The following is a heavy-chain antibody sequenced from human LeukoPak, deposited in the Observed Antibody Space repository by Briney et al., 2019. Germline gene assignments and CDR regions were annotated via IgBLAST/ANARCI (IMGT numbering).Heavy chain of an antibody. CDR3: ARDRDGGVGTIDY. V-gene: IGHV1-2*06. D-gene: IGHD3-3*01. CDR2: ININSGGI. J-gene: IGHJ4*02. Sequence: SVKVSYKASGYTFIDYWIHWVRQAPGQGLEWMGRININSGGINYAQKFQGRVTMTRATSISTAYMELSRLRFDDTAVYYCARDRDGGVGTIDYWGQGTLVPVSS. CDR1: GYTFIDYW.